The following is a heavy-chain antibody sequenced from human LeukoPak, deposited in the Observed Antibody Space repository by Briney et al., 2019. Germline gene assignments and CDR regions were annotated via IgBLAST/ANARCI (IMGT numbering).Heavy chain of an antibody. CDR3: ARQYCSGGNCSSFDY. Sequence: GGSLRLSCAASGFTFSSYSMNWVGQAPGKGVEGVSSISNSSSYIYYADSVKGLSTISRDNANNSLYLQINRLTADDTAVHCCARQYCSGGNCSSFDYWGQGTLVTVSS. D-gene: IGHD2-15*01. J-gene: IGHJ4*02. CDR2: ISNSSSYI. CDR1: GFTFSSYS. V-gene: IGHV3-21*01.